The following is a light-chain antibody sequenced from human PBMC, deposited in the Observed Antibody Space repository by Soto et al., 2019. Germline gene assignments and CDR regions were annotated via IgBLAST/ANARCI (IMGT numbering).Light chain of an antibody. CDR2: DAS. Sequence: EILVTQSPVTLSLSPGERATLSCRASQSVSSSYLAWYQQKPGQAPRLLIYDASNRATGIPARFSGSGSGTDFTLTISSLEPEDFAVYYCQQRSNWPSITFGQGTRLEIK. CDR3: QQRSNWPSIT. J-gene: IGKJ5*01. V-gene: IGKV3D-20*02. CDR1: QSVSSSY.